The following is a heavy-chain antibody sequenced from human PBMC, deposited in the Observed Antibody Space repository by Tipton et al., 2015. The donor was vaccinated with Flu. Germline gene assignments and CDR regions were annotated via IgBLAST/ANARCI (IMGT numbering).Heavy chain of an antibody. CDR3: AHWSGGRCSHAFDI. V-gene: IGHV4-4*01. CDR1: GGSISSTYY. Sequence: SLRLSCTVSGGSISSTYYWSWIRQPPGKGLEWIGEINHSGSTNYNPSLKSRVTISGDTSKNQFSLKLSSVTAADTAVFCVAHWSGGRCSHAFDIWGQGTMVTVSS. D-gene: IGHD2-15*01. J-gene: IGHJ3*02. CDR2: INHSGST.